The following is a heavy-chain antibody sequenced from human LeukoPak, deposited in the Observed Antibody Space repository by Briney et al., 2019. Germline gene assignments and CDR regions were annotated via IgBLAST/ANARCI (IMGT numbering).Heavy chain of an antibody. CDR2: IYYSGST. Sequence: SETLSLTCTVSGGSISSYYWSWIRQPPGKGLEWMGYIYYSGSTNYNPSLKSRVTISVDTSKNQFSLKLSSVTAADTAVYYCARAARDSYYFDYWGQGTLVTVSS. CDR3: ARAARDSYYFDY. J-gene: IGHJ4*02. CDR1: GGSISSYY. V-gene: IGHV4-59*01.